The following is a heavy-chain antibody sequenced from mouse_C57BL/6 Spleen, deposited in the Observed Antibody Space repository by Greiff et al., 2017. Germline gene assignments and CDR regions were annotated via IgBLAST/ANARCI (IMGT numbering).Heavy chain of an antibody. Sequence: QVQLQQPGAELVMPGASVKLSCKASGYTFTSYWMHWVKQRPGQGLEWIGEIDPSDSYTNYNQKFKGKSTLTVDKSSSTAYMQLSSLTSEDSAVYDCARGSRNAMDYWGQGTSVTVSS. CDR3: ARGSRNAMDY. J-gene: IGHJ4*01. D-gene: IGHD1-1*01. CDR1: GYTFTSYW. V-gene: IGHV1-69*01. CDR2: IDPSDSYT.